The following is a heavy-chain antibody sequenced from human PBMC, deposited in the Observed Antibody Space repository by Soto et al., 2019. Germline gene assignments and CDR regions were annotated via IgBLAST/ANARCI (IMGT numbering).Heavy chain of an antibody. CDR3: ASSFGSGSYYNPLEFDY. Sequence: ASVKVSCKASGYTFTSYGISWVRQAPGQGLEWMGWISAYNGNTNYAQKLQGRVTMTTDTSTSTAYMELRSLRSDDTAVYYCASSFGSGSYYNPLEFDYWGQGTLVTVSS. D-gene: IGHD3-10*01. CDR1: GYTFTSYG. V-gene: IGHV1-18*01. CDR2: ISAYNGNT. J-gene: IGHJ4*02.